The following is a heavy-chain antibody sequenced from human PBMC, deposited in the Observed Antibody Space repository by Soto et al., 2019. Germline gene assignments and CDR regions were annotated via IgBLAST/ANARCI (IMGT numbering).Heavy chain of an antibody. J-gene: IGHJ4*02. V-gene: IGHV3-30*03. CDR2: ISYDGSNK. D-gene: IGHD6-6*01. CDR1: GFTFSSYG. CDR3: AVRLAARPREFDY. Sequence: GGSLRLSCAASGFTFSSYGMHWVRQAPGKGLEWVAVISYDGSNKYYADSVKGRFTISRDNSKNTLYLQMNSLRAEDTAVYYCAVRLAARPREFDYWGQGTLVTVSS.